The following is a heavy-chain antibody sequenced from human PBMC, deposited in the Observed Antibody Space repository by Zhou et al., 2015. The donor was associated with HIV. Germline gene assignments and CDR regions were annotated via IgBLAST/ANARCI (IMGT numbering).Heavy chain of an antibody. D-gene: IGHD3-10*02. CDR3: ARKIVVRGIVGEV. V-gene: IGHV1-69*01. J-gene: IGHJ1*01. CDR1: GDTFNSHI. CDR2: IIPMFGTT. Sequence: QVQLVQSGAEVKKPGSSMKVSCKASGDTFNSHIITWVRQAPGQGLEWMGGIIPMFGTTNFARKFQGRVTITADESTSTAYMELSSLRSEDTAVYFCARKIVVRGIVGEVWGQGIPDHRLR.